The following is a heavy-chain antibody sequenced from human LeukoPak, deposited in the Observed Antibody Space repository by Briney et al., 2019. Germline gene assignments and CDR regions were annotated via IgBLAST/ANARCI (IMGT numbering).Heavy chain of an antibody. J-gene: IGHJ4*02. CDR2: IYHSGST. CDR1: GGSISSSNW. Sequence: SETLSLTCAVSGGSISSSNWWSWVRQPPGKGLEWIGEIYHSGSTNYNPSLKSRVTISVDKSKNQFSLKLSSVTAADTAVYYCAGFAAAADHYFDYWGQGTLVTVSS. V-gene: IGHV4-4*02. D-gene: IGHD6-13*01. CDR3: AGFAAAADHYFDY.